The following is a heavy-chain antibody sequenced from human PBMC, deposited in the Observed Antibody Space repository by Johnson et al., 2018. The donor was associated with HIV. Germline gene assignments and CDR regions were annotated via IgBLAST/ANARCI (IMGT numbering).Heavy chain of an antibody. Sequence: QVQLVESGGGVVQPGTSLRLSCAASGFTFSSYGIHWVRQAPGKGLEWVAFIWHDGRDVYYADSVKGRFTISRDNAKNSLYLQMNSLRAEDTAVYYCARDQRHIAAAGPPDAFDIWGQGTMVTVSS. CDR3: ARDQRHIAAAGPPDAFDI. CDR2: IWHDGRDV. D-gene: IGHD6-13*01. CDR1: GFTFSSYG. V-gene: IGHV3-33*01. J-gene: IGHJ3*02.